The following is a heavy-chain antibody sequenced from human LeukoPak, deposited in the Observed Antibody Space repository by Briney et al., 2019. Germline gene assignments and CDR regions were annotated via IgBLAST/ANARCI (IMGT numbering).Heavy chain of an antibody. D-gene: IGHD1-1*01. J-gene: IGHJ4*02. Sequence: GSSVKVSCKAPGGTFDSYGISWVRQAPGQGLEWMGGVIPMFGPAKYAPKFQGRATMTTDASTSTAYMVLNSLRVEDTAVYYCARDHNYTFDNWGQGTLVSVSS. V-gene: IGHV1-69*05. CDR1: GGTFDSYG. CDR2: VIPMFGPA. CDR3: ARDHNYTFDN.